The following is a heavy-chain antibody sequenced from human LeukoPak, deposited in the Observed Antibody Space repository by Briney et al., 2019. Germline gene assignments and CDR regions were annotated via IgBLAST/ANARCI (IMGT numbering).Heavy chain of an antibody. J-gene: IGHJ4*02. CDR1: GGSISSNSYY. CDR3: ARDYGGWYYFDY. CDR2: IYYSGRT. D-gene: IGHD6-19*01. V-gene: IGHV4-39*07. Sequence: SETLSLTCTVSGGSISSNSYYWGWIRQPPGKGLEWIGSIYYSGRTYYNPSLKSRVTMSVDTSNNQFSLQLRSVTAADTALYYCARDYGGWYYFDYWGQGTLATVSS.